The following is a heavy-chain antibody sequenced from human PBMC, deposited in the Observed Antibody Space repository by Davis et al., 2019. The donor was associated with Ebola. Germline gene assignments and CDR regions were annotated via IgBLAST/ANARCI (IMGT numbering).Heavy chain of an antibody. CDR1: GDSVSGNHGA. CDR3: ARGWWKSGMDV. Sequence: HSQTHSLTRAISGDSVSGNHGAWNWFRQSPSRGLEWLGRTYYYRSKWYIDYAESVRGRIIINPDTSKNQLSLQVNSVTPDDTAVYFCARGWWKSGMDVWGQGTTVTVSS. CDR2: TYYYRSKWYI. J-gene: IGHJ6*02. D-gene: IGHD6-19*01. V-gene: IGHV6-1*01.